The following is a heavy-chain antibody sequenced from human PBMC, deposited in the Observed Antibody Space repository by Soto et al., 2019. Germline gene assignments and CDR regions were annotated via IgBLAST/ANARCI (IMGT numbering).Heavy chain of an antibody. Sequence: PSETLSLTCTVSGGSVSSGTSYWSWIRQPPGKGLEWIGNIFYTGTTSYNPSLKSRVAISIDTSRNQFSLRLTSVTAADTAVYYCAKGDPSDYWGQGTLVTISS. CDR2: IFYTGTT. J-gene: IGHJ4*02. D-gene: IGHD2-21*01. V-gene: IGHV4-61*01. CDR1: GGSVSSGTSY. CDR3: AKGDPSDY.